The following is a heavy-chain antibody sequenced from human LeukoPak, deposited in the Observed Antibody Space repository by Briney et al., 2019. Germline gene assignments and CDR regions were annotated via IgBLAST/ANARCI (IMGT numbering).Heavy chain of an antibody. CDR1: GYTFTGYY. Sequence: ASVKVSCKASGYTFTGYYMHWVRQAPGQGLEWMGWINPNSGGTNYAQKFQGRVTMTRDTSISTAYMELSRLRSDDTAVYYCARASSDYYYAAYFHHWGQGTLVTVSS. J-gene: IGHJ1*01. CDR3: ARASSDYYYAAYFHH. V-gene: IGHV1-2*02. D-gene: IGHD3-22*01. CDR2: INPNSGGT.